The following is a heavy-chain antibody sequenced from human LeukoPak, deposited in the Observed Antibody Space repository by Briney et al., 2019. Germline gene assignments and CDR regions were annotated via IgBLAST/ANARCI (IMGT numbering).Heavy chain of an antibody. CDR3: ATEVVY. V-gene: IGHV3-23*01. J-gene: IGHJ4*02. CDR2: ISGSGRSL. CDR1: GFNSNDYV. Sequence: AGSLRLSCEASGFNSNDYVMSWVRQAPGKGPEWVSSISGSGRSLYYADSIKGRFNISRDNSKHILYLQMDSLRAEDTAIYYCATEVVYWGQGALVTVSS.